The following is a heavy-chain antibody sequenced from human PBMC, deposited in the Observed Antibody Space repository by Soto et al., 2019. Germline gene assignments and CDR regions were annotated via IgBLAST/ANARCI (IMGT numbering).Heavy chain of an antibody. CDR2: INAHSGGT. J-gene: IGHJ5*02. CDR1: GFSFTGYY. D-gene: IGHD3-22*01. CDR3: ASSGIVGREVNGWFDP. V-gene: IGHV1-2*02. Sequence: ASVKVSCKASGFSFTGYYIHWLRQAPGQGLEWMGWINAHSGGTEYAQKFQGRVTLTRDTSIATAYLTLTSLTAADTAVYYCASSGIVGREVNGWFDPWGLGTLVTVSS.